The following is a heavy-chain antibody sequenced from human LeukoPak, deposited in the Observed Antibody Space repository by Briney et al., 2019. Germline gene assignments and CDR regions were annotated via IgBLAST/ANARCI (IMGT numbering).Heavy chain of an antibody. CDR1: GFTFSSYW. CDR2: IKQDGSEK. D-gene: IGHD2-21*02. CDR3: ARDQKDARDCGGDCYPTVFDY. V-gene: IGHV3-7*01. J-gene: IGHJ4*02. Sequence: GGSLRLSCAASGFTFSSYWMSWVRQAPGKGLEWVASIKQDGSEKYYVDSVKGRFTISRDNAKNSLYLQMNSLRAEDTAVYYCARDQKDARDCGGDCYPTVFDYWGQGTLVTVSS.